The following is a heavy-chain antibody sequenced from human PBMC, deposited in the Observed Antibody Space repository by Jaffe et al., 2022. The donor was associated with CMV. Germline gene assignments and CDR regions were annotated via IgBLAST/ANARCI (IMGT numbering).Heavy chain of an antibody. CDR2: IYHSGST. V-gene: IGHV4-4*02. CDR1: GGSISSSNW. Sequence: QVQLQESGPGLVKPSGTLSLTCAVSGGSISSSNWWSWVRQPPGKGLEWIGEIYHSGSTNYNPSLKSRVTISVDKSKNQFSLKLSSVTAADTAVYYCARAGGVHGDYSPPYNWFDPWGQGTLVTVSS. J-gene: IGHJ5*02. CDR3: ARAGGVHGDYSPPYNWFDP. D-gene: IGHD4-17*01.